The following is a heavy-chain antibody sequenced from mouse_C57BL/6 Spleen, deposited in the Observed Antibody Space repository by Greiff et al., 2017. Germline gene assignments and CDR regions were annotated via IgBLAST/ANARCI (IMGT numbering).Heavy chain of an antibody. Sequence: QVQLKESGAELARPGASVKMSCKASGYTFTSYSMHWVKQRPGQGLEWIGYIYPSSGYTKYNQKFKDKATLPADKSSSTAYMQLSSLTSEDSAVYYCARSYYGYDGDYFDDWGQSTTLTDSS. V-gene: IGHV1-4*01. D-gene: IGHD2-2*01. CDR2: IYPSSGYT. CDR3: ARSYYGYDGDYFDD. J-gene: IGHJ2*01. CDR1: GYTFTSYS.